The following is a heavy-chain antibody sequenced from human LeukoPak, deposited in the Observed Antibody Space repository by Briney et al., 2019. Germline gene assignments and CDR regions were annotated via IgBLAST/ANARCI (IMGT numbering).Heavy chain of an antibody. D-gene: IGHD6-19*01. Sequence: ASVKVSCKASGYTFTGYYMHWVRQAPGQGLEWMGWINPNSGGTNYAQKFRGRVTMTRNTSISTAYMELSSLRSEDTAVYYCARIAVAGYYYYYYMDVWGKGTTVTVSS. CDR1: GYTFTGYY. CDR3: ARIAVAGYYYYYYMDV. CDR2: INPNSGGT. V-gene: IGHV1-2*02. J-gene: IGHJ6*03.